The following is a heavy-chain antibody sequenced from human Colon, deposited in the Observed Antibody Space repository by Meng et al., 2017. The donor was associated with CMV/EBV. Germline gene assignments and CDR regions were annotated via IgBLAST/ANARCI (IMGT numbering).Heavy chain of an antibody. J-gene: IGHJ4*02. CDR1: GFTFSSYG. D-gene: IGHD3-3*01. CDR3: ARVLPNYDFWSGYSDY. Sequence: GGSLRLSCAASGFTFSSYGMHWVRQAPGKGLEWVAFIRYDGSNKYYADSVKGRFTISRDNSKNTLYLQMDSLRAEDTAVYYCARVLPNYDFWSGYSDYWGQGTLVTVSS. CDR2: IRYDGSNK. V-gene: IGHV3-30*02.